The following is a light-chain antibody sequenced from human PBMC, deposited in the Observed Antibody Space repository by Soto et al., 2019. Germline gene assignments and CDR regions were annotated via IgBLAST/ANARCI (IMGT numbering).Light chain of an antibody. V-gene: IGLV1-47*02. Sequence: QSVLTQPPSASGTPGQRVTISCSGSSSNIGTNYVYWYKQLPGTAPKLLIYCNGQRPSGVPDRLSGSKSGTSASLAISGLRSEDEADYYCATRDNSLSRWVFGGGTKVTVL. J-gene: IGLJ3*02. CDR1: SSNIGTNY. CDR2: CNG. CDR3: ATRDNSLSRWV.